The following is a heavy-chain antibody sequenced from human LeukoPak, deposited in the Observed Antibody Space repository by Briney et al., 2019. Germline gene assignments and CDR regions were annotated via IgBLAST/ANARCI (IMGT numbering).Heavy chain of an antibody. CDR1: GGSISSSSYY. D-gene: IGHD5-18*01. CDR2: IYYSGST. J-gene: IGHJ4*02. Sequence: PSETLSLTCTVSGGSISSSSYYWGWIRQPPGKGLEWIGSIYYSGSTYYNPSLKSRVTISVDTSKNQFSLKLGSVTAADTAVYYCARRSAGYSYEIDYWGQGTLVTVSS. V-gene: IGHV4-39*01. CDR3: ARRSAGYSYEIDY.